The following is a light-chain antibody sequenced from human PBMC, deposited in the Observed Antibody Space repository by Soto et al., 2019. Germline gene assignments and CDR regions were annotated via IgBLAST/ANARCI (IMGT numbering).Light chain of an antibody. J-gene: IGLJ2*01. V-gene: IGLV2-8*01. CDR1: SSDVGAYDY. Sequence: QSALTQPPSASGSPGQSVTISCTGTSSDVGAYDYVSWYQQHPGKAPELIIYAVSKRPSGVPDRFSGSKSGNTASLTVSGLQTEDEADYYCSSYVGNDNLVFGGGTKVTVL. CDR3: SSYVGNDNLV. CDR2: AVS.